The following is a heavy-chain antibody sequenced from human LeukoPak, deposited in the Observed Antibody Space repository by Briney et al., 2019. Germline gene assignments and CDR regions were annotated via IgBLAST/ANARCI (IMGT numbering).Heavy chain of an antibody. CDR1: GFTFSGYY. Sequence: GASVKVSCKASGFTFSGYYMQWVRLAPGQGLEWMGIINPSDGSTKYAQKFQGRVTMTGDTSTNTVYMELSSLRSEDTALYFCVRDGLQTRYSWNDEGRKDWFDPWGQGTLVTVSS. CDR3: VRDGLQTRYSWNDEGRKDWFDP. J-gene: IGHJ5*02. D-gene: IGHD1-1*01. V-gene: IGHV1-46*01. CDR2: INPSDGST.